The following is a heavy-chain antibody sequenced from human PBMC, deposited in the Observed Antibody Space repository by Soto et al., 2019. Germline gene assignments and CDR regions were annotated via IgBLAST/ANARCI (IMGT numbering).Heavy chain of an antibody. J-gene: IGHJ4*02. D-gene: IGHD4-17*01. V-gene: IGHV3-53*05. CDR2: IYSGGST. CDR1: GFTVSSNY. CDR3: AKCTVTTNHFDY. Sequence: PGGSLRLSCAASGFTVSSNYMSWVRQAPGKGLEWVSVIYSGGSTYYADSVRGRFTISRDNSKNTLYLQMNSLRAEDTAVYYCAKCTVTTNHFDYWGQGTLVTVSS.